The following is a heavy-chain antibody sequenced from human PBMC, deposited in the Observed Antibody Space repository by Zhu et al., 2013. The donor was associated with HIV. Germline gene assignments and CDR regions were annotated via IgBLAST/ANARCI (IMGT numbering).Heavy chain of an antibody. V-gene: IGHV3-30*18. CDR2: ISSVAGGTQ. D-gene: IGHD3-16*01. J-gene: IGHJ4*02. Sequence: QVQVVESGEAWPGRSLRLSCSASGFSLSTYGMRWVRQPPGKGLEWVAAISSVAGGTQHYADPVRGRFTISRDISQNTLFLQMNSLRPEDTAVYYCAKDRGPWGNGYYFDDWGLGALVTVSS. CDR3: AKDRGPWGNGYYFDD. CDR1: GFSLSTYG.